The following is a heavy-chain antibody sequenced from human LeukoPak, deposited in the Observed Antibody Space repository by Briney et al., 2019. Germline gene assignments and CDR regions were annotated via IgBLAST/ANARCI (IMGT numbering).Heavy chain of an antibody. D-gene: IGHD6-6*01. CDR2: FDPEDGET. CDR1: GYTLTELS. Sequence: GASVKVSCKVSGYTLTELSMHWVRQAPGKGLEWMGGFDPEDGETIYAQKFQGRVTITTDESTSTAYMELSSLRSEDTAVYYCARDEYSSSSTFDYWGQGTLVTVSS. CDR3: ARDEYSSSSTFDY. V-gene: IGHV1-24*01. J-gene: IGHJ4*02.